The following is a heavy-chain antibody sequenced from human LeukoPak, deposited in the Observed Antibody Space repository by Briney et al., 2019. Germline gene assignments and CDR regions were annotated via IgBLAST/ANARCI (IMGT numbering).Heavy chain of an antibody. Sequence: GGSLRLSCAASGFTFSSYWVHWVRQAPGKGLVWVSRINSDGSSTSYADSVKGRFTISRDNAKNTLYLQMNSLRAEHTAVYYCAKGSGSGSFAGFDYWGQGTLVTVSS. CDR3: AKGSGSGSFAGFDY. J-gene: IGHJ4*02. CDR1: GFTFSSYW. D-gene: IGHD3-10*01. CDR2: INSDGSST. V-gene: IGHV3-74*01.